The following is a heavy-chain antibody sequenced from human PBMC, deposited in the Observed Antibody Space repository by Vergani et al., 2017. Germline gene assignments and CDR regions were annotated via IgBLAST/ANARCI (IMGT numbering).Heavy chain of an antibody. J-gene: IGHJ3*02. CDR1: GGSISSGSYY. CDR3: ARATVDAFDI. Sequence: QVQLQESGPGLVKPSQTLSLTCTVSGGSISSGSYYWSWIRQPAGKGLEWLGRIYTSGSTNYNPSLKSRVTISVDTSKNQFSLKLSSVTAADTAVYYCARATVDAFDIWGQGTMVTVSS. D-gene: IGHD4-17*01. CDR2: IYTSGST. V-gene: IGHV4-61*02.